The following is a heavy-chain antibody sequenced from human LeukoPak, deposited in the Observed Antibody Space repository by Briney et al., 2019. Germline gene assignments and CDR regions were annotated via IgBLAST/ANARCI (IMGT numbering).Heavy chain of an antibody. Sequence: GRSLRLSCAASGFTFSSYAMHWVRQAPSKGLEWVAVISYDGSNKYYADSVKGRFTISRDNSKNTLYLQMNSLRAEDTAVYYCARDGVACDYWGQGTLVTVSS. V-gene: IGHV3-30-3*01. J-gene: IGHJ4*02. CDR3: ARDGVACDY. D-gene: IGHD2-15*01. CDR2: ISYDGSNK. CDR1: GFTFSSYA.